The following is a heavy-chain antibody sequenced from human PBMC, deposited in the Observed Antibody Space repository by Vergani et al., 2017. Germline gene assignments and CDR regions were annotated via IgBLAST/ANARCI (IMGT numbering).Heavy chain of an antibody. Sequence: EVQLVESGGGLVQPGRSLRLSCAASGFTFDDYAMHWVRQAPGKGLEWVSAISGSGGSTYYADSVKGRFTISRDNSKNTLYLQMNGLRDEDTAIYYCAKVLLDDFWSGHGYYYLYGMDVWGQGP. J-gene: IGHJ6*02. V-gene: IGHV3-23*04. CDR1: GFTFDDYA. D-gene: IGHD3-3*01. CDR2: ISGSGGST. CDR3: AKVLLDDFWSGHGYYYLYGMDV.